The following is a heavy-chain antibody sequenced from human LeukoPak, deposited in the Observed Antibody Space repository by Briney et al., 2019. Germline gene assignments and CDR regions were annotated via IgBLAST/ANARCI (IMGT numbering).Heavy chain of an antibody. CDR3: ARRNDFHI. V-gene: IGHV4-4*08. CDR2: IYSSETT. J-gene: IGHJ3*02. CDR1: GGSITGYH. Sequence: PSETLSLTCTVSGGSITGYHWSWIRQPPGKGLEWIGYIYSSETTNYKPSLKSRVTISADTSKNQISLKLTSVAAADTAIYYCARRNDFHIWGQGTMVTVSS.